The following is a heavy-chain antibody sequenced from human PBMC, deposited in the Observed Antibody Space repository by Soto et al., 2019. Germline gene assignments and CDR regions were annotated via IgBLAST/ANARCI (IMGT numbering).Heavy chain of an antibody. CDR3: ARRGEGSYYSDAFDI. D-gene: IGHD1-26*01. J-gene: IGHJ3*02. Sequence: QVQLVESGGGVVQPGRSLRLSCAASGFTFSSYGMHWVRQAPGKGLEWVAAIWDDGSNKYYADSVKGRFTISRDNSKNTLYLQMNSLRAEDTAVYYCARRGEGSYYSDAFDIWGQGTMVTVSS. CDR2: IWDDGSNK. V-gene: IGHV3-33*01. CDR1: GFTFSSYG.